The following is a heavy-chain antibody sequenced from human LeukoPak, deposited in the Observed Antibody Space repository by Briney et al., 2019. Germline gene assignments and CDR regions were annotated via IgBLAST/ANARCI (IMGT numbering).Heavy chain of an antibody. CDR1: GFTFSSYW. J-gene: IGHJ4*02. CDR2: IDNDGSST. D-gene: IGHD2-2*01. V-gene: IGHV3-74*01. CDR3: STTSGY. Sequence: GGSLKLSCAASGFTFSSYWMHWVRQAPGKGLVWVSRIDNDGSSTIYADSVKGRFTISRDNAKNTLYLQMNSLRGDDTAVYYCSTTSGYWGQGTLVTVSS.